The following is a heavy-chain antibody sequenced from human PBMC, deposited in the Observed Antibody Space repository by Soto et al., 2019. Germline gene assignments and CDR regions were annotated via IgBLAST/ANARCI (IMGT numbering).Heavy chain of an antibody. Sequence: QVQLVQSGAEVKKPGASVKVSCKASGYTFTSYGISWVRQAPGQGLEWMGWISAYNGNTNYAQKLQGRVTMTTDTSTSTAYMELRSLRSDDTAVYYCARVSDGSGLRFLEWSQYYYYGMDVWGQGTTVTVSS. J-gene: IGHJ6*02. CDR1: GYTFTSYG. CDR3: ARVSDGSGLRFLEWSQYYYYGMDV. CDR2: ISAYNGNT. D-gene: IGHD3-3*01. V-gene: IGHV1-18*04.